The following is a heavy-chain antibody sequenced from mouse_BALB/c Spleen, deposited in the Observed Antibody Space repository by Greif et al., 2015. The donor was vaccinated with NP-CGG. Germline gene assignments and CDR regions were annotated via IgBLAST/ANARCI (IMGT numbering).Heavy chain of an antibody. V-gene: IGHV1-80*01. J-gene: IGHJ4*01. Sequence: VQLQQSGAELVRPGSSVKISCKASGYAFGSYWMNWVKQRPGQGLEWIGQIYPGDGDTNYNGKFKGKATLTADKSSSTAYMQLSSLTSEDSAVYFCARGILRLYAMDYWGQGTSVTVSS. D-gene: IGHD1-2*01. CDR3: ARGILRLYAMDY. CDR2: IYPGDGDT. CDR1: GYAFGSYW.